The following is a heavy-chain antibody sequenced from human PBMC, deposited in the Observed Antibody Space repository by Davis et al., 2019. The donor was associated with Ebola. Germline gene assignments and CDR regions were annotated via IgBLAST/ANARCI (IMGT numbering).Heavy chain of an antibody. CDR1: GGSISSYY. J-gene: IGHJ5*02. Sequence: MPGGSLRLSCPVSGGSISSYYWTWIRQPPGKGLEWIGYIYYSGSTNYNPSLMSRVTISVDKSKNQFSLKLSSVTAADTAVYYCARSYGEGENWFDPWGQGTLVTVSS. CDR2: IYYSGST. V-gene: IGHV4-59*12. D-gene: IGHD4-17*01. CDR3: ARSYGEGENWFDP.